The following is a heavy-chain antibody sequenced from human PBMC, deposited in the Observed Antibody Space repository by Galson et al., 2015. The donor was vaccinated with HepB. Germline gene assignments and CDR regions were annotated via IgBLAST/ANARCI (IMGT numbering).Heavy chain of an antibody. V-gene: IGHV4-34*01. J-gene: IGHJ5*02. D-gene: IGHD2-2*03. CDR2: INHSGST. Sequence: ETLSLTCAVYGGSFSGYYWSWIRQPPGKGLEWIGEINHSGSTNYNPSLKSRVTISVDTSKNQFSLKLSSVTAADTAVYYCARVLGIVVVPAGWFDPWGQGTLVTVSS. CDR3: ARVLGIVVVPAGWFDP. CDR1: GGSFSGYY.